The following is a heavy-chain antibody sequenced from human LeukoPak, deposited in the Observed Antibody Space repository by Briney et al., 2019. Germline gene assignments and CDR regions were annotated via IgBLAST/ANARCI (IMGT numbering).Heavy chain of an antibody. D-gene: IGHD6-6*01. Sequence: SQTLSLTCTVSGGSISSGGYYWSWIRQHPGKGLEWIGYIYYSGSTCYNPSLKSRVTISVDTSKNQFSLKLSSVTAADTAVYYCAREASSSSSYYYYGMDVWGQGTTVTVSS. V-gene: IGHV4-31*03. J-gene: IGHJ6*02. CDR3: AREASSSSSYYYYGMDV. CDR1: GGSISSGGYY. CDR2: IYYSGST.